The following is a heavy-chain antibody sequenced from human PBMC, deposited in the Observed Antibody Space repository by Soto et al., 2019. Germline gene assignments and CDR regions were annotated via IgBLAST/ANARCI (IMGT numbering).Heavy chain of an antibody. V-gene: IGHV3-23*01. CDR1: GFTFSTYA. D-gene: IGHD3-10*01. CDR2: ISGSGSDR. CDR3: TKTPRSYYYYMDV. Sequence: DVQVLESGGGLVQPGGSLRLSCVASGFTFSTYAMNWVRQAPGKGLEWVSGISGSGSDRYYADSVRGRFTISRDNSNNTLNLQMDSLRAEDTAIYYCTKTPRSYYYYMDVWGKGTTVTVSS. J-gene: IGHJ6*03.